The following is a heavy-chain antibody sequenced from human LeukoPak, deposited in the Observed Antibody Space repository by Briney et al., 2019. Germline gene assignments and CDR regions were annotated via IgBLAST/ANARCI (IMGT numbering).Heavy chain of an antibody. D-gene: IGHD2-15*01. CDR2: ISYDGGST. J-gene: IGHJ4*02. V-gene: IGHV3-30-3*01. CDR3: VRGYCSGTTCRDRFDS. CDR1: GFIFSNSA. Sequence: QTGGSLRLSCAGSGFIFSNSALHWVRQLPAKGLEWVAVISYDGGSTYYGDPVKGRFTISRDNSKNTMYLQMNTLRDEDTAVYYCVRGYCSGTTCRDRFDSWGQGTLVSVSS.